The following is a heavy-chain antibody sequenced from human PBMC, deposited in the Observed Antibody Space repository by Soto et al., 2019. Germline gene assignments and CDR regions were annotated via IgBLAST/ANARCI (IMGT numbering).Heavy chain of an antibody. D-gene: IGHD3-10*01. Sequence: GGSLRLSCAASGFTFSSYWMSWVRQAPGKGLEWVANIKQDGSEKYYVDSVKGRFTISRDNAKNSLYLQMNSLRAEDTAVYYCARDPDPLLWFGELFSTGGQGTLVTVSS. V-gene: IGHV3-7*01. CDR3: ARDPDPLLWFGELFST. CDR1: GFTFSSYW. CDR2: IKQDGSEK. J-gene: IGHJ4*02.